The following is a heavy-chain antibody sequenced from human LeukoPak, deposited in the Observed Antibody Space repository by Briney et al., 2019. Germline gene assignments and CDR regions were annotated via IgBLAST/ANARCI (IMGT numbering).Heavy chain of an antibody. CDR1: GFTFSDYY. CDR2: ISSSGSTI. V-gene: IGHV3-11*04. Sequence: PGGSLRLSCAASGFTFSDYYMSWIRQAPGKGLEWVSYISSSGSTIYYADSVKGRFTISRDNAKNSLYPQMNSLRAEDTAVYYCARAHLRGYSYGYDAFDIWGQGTMVTVSS. D-gene: IGHD5-18*01. J-gene: IGHJ3*02. CDR3: ARAHLRGYSYGYDAFDI.